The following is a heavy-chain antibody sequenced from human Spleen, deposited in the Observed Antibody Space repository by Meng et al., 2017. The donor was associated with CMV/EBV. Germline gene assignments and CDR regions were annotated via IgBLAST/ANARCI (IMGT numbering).Heavy chain of an antibody. CDR2: TSYRSKWYN. D-gene: IGHD3-10*01. CDR3: ARRAGVGAAFDY. V-gene: IGHV6-1*01. Sequence: QVQLHQSGPGLVKPSPPLSLPCAISWDSVSSNSASWNWIRQSPSRGLEWLGRTSYRSKWYNDYAVSVKSRITINPDTSKNQFSLQLNSVTPEDTAVYYCARRAGVGAAFDYWGQGTLVTVSS. CDR1: WDSVSSNSAS. J-gene: IGHJ4*02.